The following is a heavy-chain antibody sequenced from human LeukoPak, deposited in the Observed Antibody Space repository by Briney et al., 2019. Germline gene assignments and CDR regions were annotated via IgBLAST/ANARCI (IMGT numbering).Heavy chain of an antibody. J-gene: IGHJ2*01. CDR3: ARVRKYSGYYSWYFDL. CDR2: ISDDGSNK. CDR1: GFTFSSYA. Sequence: GGSLRLSCSASGFTFSSYAMHWVRQAPGKGLEWVAVISDDGSNKYYADSVKGRFTISRENAKNSLYLQMNSLRAGDTAVYYCARVRKYSGYYSWYFDLWGRGTLVTVSS. V-gene: IGHV3-30*14. D-gene: IGHD5-12*01.